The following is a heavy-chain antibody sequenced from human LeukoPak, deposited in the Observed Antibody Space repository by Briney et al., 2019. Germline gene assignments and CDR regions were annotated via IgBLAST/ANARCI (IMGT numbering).Heavy chain of an antibody. J-gene: IGHJ4*02. Sequence: AASVKVSCKASGGTFSSYAISWVRQAPGQGLEWMGGIIPIFGTANYAQKFQGRVTMTRDTSTTTLYMELSSLRSEDTAVYYCARGRPGSGWSFDYWGQGTLVTASS. CDR1: GGTFSSYA. D-gene: IGHD6-19*01. CDR2: IIPIFGTA. CDR3: ARGRPGSGWSFDY. V-gene: IGHV1-69*05.